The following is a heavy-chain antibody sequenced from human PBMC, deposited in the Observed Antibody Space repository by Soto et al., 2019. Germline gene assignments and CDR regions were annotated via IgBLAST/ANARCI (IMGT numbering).Heavy chain of an antibody. Sequence: PGGSLRLSCAASGFTFSGSAMHWVRQASGKGLEWVGRIRSKANSYATAYAASVKGRFTISRDDSKNTAYLQMNSLKTEDTAVYYCTRPTYGSGSASPHYYYYYGMDVWGQGTTVTVSS. CDR1: GFTFSGSA. CDR2: IRSKANSYAT. J-gene: IGHJ6*02. CDR3: TRPTYGSGSASPHYYYYYGMDV. D-gene: IGHD3-10*01. V-gene: IGHV3-73*01.